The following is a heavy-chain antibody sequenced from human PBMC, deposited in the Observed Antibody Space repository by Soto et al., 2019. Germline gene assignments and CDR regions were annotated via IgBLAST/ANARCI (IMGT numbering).Heavy chain of an antibody. CDR3: ARLYCISTSCYLGMDV. J-gene: IGHJ6*02. CDR1: GYTFTSYG. CDR2: ISAYNGNT. V-gene: IGHV1-18*01. D-gene: IGHD2-2*01. Sequence: TSVKVSCKASGYTFTSYGSSWVRQAPGQGLEWMGWISAYNGNTNYAQKLQGRVTMTTDTSTSTAYMELRSLRSDDTAVYYCARLYCISTSCYLGMDVWGQGTTVTVS.